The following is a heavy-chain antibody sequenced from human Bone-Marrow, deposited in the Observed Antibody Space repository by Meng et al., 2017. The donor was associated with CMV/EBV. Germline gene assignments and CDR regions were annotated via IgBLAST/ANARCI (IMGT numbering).Heavy chain of an antibody. CDR2: ISYDGSNK. D-gene: IGHD5/OR15-5a*01. CDR3: ARERLGRDYFDY. CDR1: GFTFSSYA. J-gene: IGHJ4*02. V-gene: IGHV3-30*04. Sequence: GESLKISCAASGFTFSSYAMHWVRQAPGKGLEWVAVISYDGSNKYYADSVKGRFTISRDNSKNTLYLQMNSLRAEDTAVYYCARERLGRDYFDYWGQGTLVTFFS.